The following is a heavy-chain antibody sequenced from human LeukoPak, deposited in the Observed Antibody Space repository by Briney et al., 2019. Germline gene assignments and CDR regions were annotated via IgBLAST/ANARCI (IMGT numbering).Heavy chain of an antibody. CDR1: GYMFTKYW. CDR2: VFPGDSDT. V-gene: IGHV5-51*01. D-gene: IGHD1-26*01. Sequence: GESLKISCEASGYMFTKYWIGWVRQVSGKGLEWMGFVFPGDSDTRYSPSFQGQVTISADKDNTTAYLQWTSLRATDTAMYFCVRVEGATHYFDYWGQGVRVIVSS. J-gene: IGHJ4*02. CDR3: VRVEGATHYFDY.